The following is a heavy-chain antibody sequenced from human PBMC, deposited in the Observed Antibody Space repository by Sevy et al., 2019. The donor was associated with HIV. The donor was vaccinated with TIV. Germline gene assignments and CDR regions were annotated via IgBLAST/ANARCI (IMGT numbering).Heavy chain of an antibody. CDR3: AGVPYYSDSSGYSPPFP. Sequence: ASVKVSCKASGGTFSSYAISWVRQAPGQGLEWMGGIIPIFGTANYAQKFQGRVTITADESTSAAYMELSSLRSEDKAMYYCAGVPYYSDSSGYSPPFPWGQGTLVTVSS. CDR1: GGTFSSYA. CDR2: IIPIFGTA. V-gene: IGHV1-69*13. D-gene: IGHD3-22*01. J-gene: IGHJ5*02.